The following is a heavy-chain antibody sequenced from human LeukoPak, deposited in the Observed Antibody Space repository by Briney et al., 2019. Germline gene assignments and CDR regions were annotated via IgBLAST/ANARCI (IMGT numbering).Heavy chain of an antibody. J-gene: IGHJ4*02. V-gene: IGHV1-69*13. Sequence: SVKVSCKASGGTFSSYAISWVRQAPGQGLEWMGGIIPIFGTANYAQKFQGRVTITADESTSTAYMELSNLRSEDTAVYYCAIRIAAAGIDYWGQGTQVTVSS. CDR2: IIPIFGTA. CDR3: AIRIAAAGIDY. D-gene: IGHD6-13*01. CDR1: GGTFSSYA.